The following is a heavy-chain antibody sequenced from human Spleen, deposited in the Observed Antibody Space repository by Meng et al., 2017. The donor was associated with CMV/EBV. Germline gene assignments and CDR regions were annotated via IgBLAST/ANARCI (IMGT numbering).Heavy chain of an antibody. CDR1: GFTFTSYW. V-gene: IGHV3-7*03. CDR2: IKQDGSEK. D-gene: IGHD6-6*01. CDR3: ARDYSSSSSRHFGMDV. Sequence: GESLKISCAASGFTFTSYWMSWLRQAPGKGLEWVANIKQDGSEKYYVDSVKGRFTISRDNAKNTLYLQMNSLRAEDTAVYYCARDYSSSSSRHFGMDVWGQGTTVAVSS. J-gene: IGHJ6*02.